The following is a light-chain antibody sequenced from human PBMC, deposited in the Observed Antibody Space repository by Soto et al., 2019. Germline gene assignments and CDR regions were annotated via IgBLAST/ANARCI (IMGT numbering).Light chain of an antibody. CDR1: QSVSSN. J-gene: IGKJ1*01. V-gene: IGKV3-15*01. CDR2: GAS. Sequence: EIVMAQSPATLSVSPGDRAILSCRASQSVSSNLVWYQQKPGQAPRLLIYGASTRATGIPARFSGSGSGTELTLPISSLQSEDFAVYYCQQYNNWPRTFGQGTKVEIK. CDR3: QQYNNWPRT.